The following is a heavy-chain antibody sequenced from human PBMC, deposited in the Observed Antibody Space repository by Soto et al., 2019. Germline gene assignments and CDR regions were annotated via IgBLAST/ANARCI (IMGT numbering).Heavy chain of an antibody. J-gene: IGHJ6*03. D-gene: IGHD2-15*01. CDR3: ARDIYCSGGSCYSINYYYYYMDV. Sequence: QVQLVESGGGLVKPGGSLRLSCAASGFTFSDYYMSWIRQAPGKGLEWVSYISSSGSTIYYADSVKGRFTISRDNAKNSLYLQMNSLRAEDTAVYYCARDIYCSGGSCYSINYYYYYMDVWGKGTTVTVS. CDR1: GFTFSDYY. V-gene: IGHV3-11*01. CDR2: ISSSGSTI.